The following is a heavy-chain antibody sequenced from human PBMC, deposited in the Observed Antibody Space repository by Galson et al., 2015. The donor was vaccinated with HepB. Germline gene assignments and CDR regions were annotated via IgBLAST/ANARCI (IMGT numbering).Heavy chain of an antibody. CDR2: IRYDGSNK. V-gene: IGHV3-30*02. CDR3: AKDQGTWSGSGSSAFDI. J-gene: IGHJ3*02. Sequence: SLRLSCAASGFTFNTYGMHWVRQAPGKGLEWMTFIRYDGSNKYYADSVKGRFTISRDNSKNTLYLQMNSLRAEDTAVYYCAKDQGTWSGSGSSAFDIWGQGTMVTVSS. CDR1: GFTFNTYG. D-gene: IGHD3-10*01.